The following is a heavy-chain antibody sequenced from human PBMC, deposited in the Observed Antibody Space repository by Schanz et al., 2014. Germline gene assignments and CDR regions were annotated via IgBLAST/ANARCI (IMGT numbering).Heavy chain of an antibody. CDR3: LAPDYGMDV. Sequence: EVQLVESGGGLVQPGGSLRLSCAASGFTFSSYAMSWVRQDPGKGLVWVARINSVGSNTDYADSVTGRFTISRDNAKNTLYLQMNSLRAEDTAVYYCLAPDYGMDVWGQGTTVNVSS. CDR1: GFTFSSYA. J-gene: IGHJ6*02. V-gene: IGHV3-74*02. CDR2: INSVGSNT.